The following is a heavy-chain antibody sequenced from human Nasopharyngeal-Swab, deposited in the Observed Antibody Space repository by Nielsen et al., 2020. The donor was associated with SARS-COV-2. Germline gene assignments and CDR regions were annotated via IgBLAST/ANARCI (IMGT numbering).Heavy chain of an antibody. V-gene: IGHV1-8*01. D-gene: IGHD6-13*01. J-gene: IGHJ6*03. CDR2: MNPNSGNT. Sequence: ASVKVSCKASGYTFTSYDINWVRQATGQGLEWMGWMNPNSGNTGYAQKFQGRVTMTRNTSISTAYMELSSLRSEDTAVYYCARGLYLKQLVIQYHMDVWGKGTTVTVSS. CDR3: ARGLYLKQLVIQYHMDV. CDR1: GYTFTSYD.